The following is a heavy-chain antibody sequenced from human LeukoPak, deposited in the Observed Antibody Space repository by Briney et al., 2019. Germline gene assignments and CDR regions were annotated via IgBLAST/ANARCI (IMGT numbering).Heavy chain of an antibody. V-gene: IGHV3-48*03. CDR1: GFSFSSYE. CDR2: ISSSGSTI. Sequence: GGSLRLSCAASGFSFSSYEMSWVRQAPGKGLEWVSYISSSGSTIYYADSVKGRFTISRDNAKKSLYLQMNSLRAEDSAVYYCVRDGYYDSWSDPPLWGQGTLVTVSS. D-gene: IGHD3-3*01. CDR3: VRDGYYDSWSDPPL. J-gene: IGHJ4*02.